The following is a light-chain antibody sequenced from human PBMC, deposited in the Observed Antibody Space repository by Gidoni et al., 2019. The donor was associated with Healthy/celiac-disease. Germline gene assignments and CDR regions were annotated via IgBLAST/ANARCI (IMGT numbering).Light chain of an antibody. J-gene: IGKJ1*01. Sequence: DIVMTQSPLSMPVTPGEPASISCRSSQSLLHSNGYNYLDWYLQKPGQSPPLLIYLGSNRASGVPDRVSGSGSGTDVTLKISRVEDEDVGVYYCRQALQTPRTFGQGTKVEIK. CDR3: RQALQTPRT. CDR1: QSLLHSNGYNY. V-gene: IGKV2-28*01. CDR2: LGS.